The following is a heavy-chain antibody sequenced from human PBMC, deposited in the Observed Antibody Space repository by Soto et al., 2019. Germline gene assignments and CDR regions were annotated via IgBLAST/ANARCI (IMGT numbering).Heavy chain of an antibody. CDR3: AREVTIFGVVILRWFDP. CDR2: INSDGSST. J-gene: IGHJ5*02. V-gene: IGHV3-74*01. Sequence: HPGGSLRLSCAASGFTFSSYWMHWVRQAPGKGLVWVSRINSDGSSTSYADSVKGRFTISRDNAKNTLYLQMNSLRAEDTAVYYCAREVTIFGVVILRWFDPWGQGTLVTVSS. D-gene: IGHD3-3*01. CDR1: GFTFSSYW.